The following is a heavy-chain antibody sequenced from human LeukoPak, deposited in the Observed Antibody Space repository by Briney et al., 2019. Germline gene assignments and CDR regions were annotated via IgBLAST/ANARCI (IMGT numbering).Heavy chain of an antibody. J-gene: IGHJ4*02. CDR2: INHSGST. V-gene: IGHV4-34*01. D-gene: IGHD6-13*01. CDR3: AGGCIAAAGTDYFDY. CDR1: GGSFSGYY. Sequence: SETLSLTCAVYGGSFSGYYWSWIRQPPGKGLEWIGEINHSGSTNYNPSLKSRVTISVDTSKNQFSLKLSSVTAADTAVYYCAGGCIAAAGTDYFDYWGQGTPVTVSS.